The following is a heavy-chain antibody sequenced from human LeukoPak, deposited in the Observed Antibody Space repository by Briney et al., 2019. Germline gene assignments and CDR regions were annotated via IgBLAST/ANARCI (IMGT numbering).Heavy chain of an antibody. D-gene: IGHD5-18*01. J-gene: IGHJ4*02. V-gene: IGHV1-3*01. Sequence: ASVNVSCKASGYTFTSYAMHWVRQAPGQRLEWMGWINAGNGNTKYSQKFQGRITMTEDTSTDTAYMELSSLRSEDTAVYYCATLLPRIQLWLVWWGQGTLVTVSS. CDR1: GYTFTSYA. CDR3: ATLLPRIQLWLVW. CDR2: INAGNGNT.